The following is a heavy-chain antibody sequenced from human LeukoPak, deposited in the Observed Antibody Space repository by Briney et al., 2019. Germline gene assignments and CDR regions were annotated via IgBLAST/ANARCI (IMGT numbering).Heavy chain of an antibody. D-gene: IGHD3-22*01. CDR2: IKEDGSKK. V-gene: IGHV3-7*05. Sequence: GESLKISCKGSGYSFTYWIGWVRQMPGKGLEWVANIKEDGSKKNYVDSVKGRFTIFRDNAKNSLYLQMNSLRAEDTAVYYCATPLDYYDSSGYHQGGDWGQGTLVTVSS. CDR3: ATPLDYYDSSGYHQGGD. CDR1: GYSFTYW. J-gene: IGHJ4*02.